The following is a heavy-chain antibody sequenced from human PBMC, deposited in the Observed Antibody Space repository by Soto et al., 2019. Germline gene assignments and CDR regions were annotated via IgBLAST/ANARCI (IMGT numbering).Heavy chain of an antibody. CDR3: AGAPSEDTAMVFDY. Sequence: GGSLGLCCAPSGVTVGSNYRGWVRQAPGKGLEWVSVIYSGGSTYYADSVKGRFTISRDNSKNTLYLQMNSLRAEDTAVYYCAGAPSEDTAMVFDYCGQRTLVTVSS. CDR1: GVTVGSNY. V-gene: IGHV3-53*01. CDR2: IYSGGST. J-gene: IGHJ4*02. D-gene: IGHD5-18*01.